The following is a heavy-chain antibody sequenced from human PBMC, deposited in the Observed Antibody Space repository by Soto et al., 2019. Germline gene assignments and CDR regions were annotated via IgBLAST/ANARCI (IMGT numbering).Heavy chain of an antibody. D-gene: IGHD1-26*01. Sequence: QVQLVESGGGVVQPGRSLRLSCAASGFTFSSYGMHWVRQAPGKGLEWVAVIWYDGSNKYYADSVKGRFTISRDNSKNPLYLQMNSLRAEDTAVYYCARDGQWEPLTYYYYGMDVWGQGTTVTGSS. CDR3: ARDGQWEPLTYYYYGMDV. J-gene: IGHJ6*02. CDR2: IWYDGSNK. V-gene: IGHV3-33*01. CDR1: GFTFSSYG.